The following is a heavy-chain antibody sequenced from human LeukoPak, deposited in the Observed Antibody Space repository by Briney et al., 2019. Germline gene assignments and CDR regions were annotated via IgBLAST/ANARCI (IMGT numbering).Heavy chain of an antibody. J-gene: IGHJ4*02. D-gene: IGHD3-22*01. CDR2: IYYSGST. V-gene: IGHV4-59*01. CDR1: GGSISTYY. CDR3: ARDYYGSSGAPFFDY. Sequence: SETLSLTCTVSGGSISTYYWSWIRQPPGKGLEWIGYIYYSGSTNYNPSLKSRVTISVDTSTKQFSLKLSSVTAADTAVYYCARDYYGSSGAPFFDYWGQGTLVTVSS.